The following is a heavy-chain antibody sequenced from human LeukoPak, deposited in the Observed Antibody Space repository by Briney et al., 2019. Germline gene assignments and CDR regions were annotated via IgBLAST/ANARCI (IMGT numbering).Heavy chain of an antibody. CDR3: ARVERYFDWLYYPN. Sequence: PSETLSLTCTVSGGSISHYYWSWIRQPPGKGLEWIGYIYYSGSTNYNPSLKSRVTISVDTSKNQFSLKLSSVTAADTAVYYCARVERYFDWLYYPNWGQGTLVTVSS. CDR1: GGSISHYY. J-gene: IGHJ4*02. D-gene: IGHD3-9*01. V-gene: IGHV4-59*01. CDR2: IYYSGST.